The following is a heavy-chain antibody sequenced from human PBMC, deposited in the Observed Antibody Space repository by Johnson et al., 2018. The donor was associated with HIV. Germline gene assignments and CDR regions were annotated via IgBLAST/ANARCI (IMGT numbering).Heavy chain of an antibody. Sequence: VQLVESGGGVVRPGGSLRLSCAASGFTFDDHGMSWVRQGSGKGLEWVSGINWNGGRTGYADSVKGRFTISRDNAKKSPYLQMNSLRAEDTALYYCLRCVGVYGYDECDAFDIWGQGTMVTISS. CDR3: LRCVGVYGYDECDAFDI. CDR2: INWNGGRT. D-gene: IGHD5-18*01. V-gene: IGHV3-20*04. CDR1: GFTFDDHG. J-gene: IGHJ3*02.